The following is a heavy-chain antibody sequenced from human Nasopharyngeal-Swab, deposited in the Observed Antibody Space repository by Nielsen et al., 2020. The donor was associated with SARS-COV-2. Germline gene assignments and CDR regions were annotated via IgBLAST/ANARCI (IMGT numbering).Heavy chain of an antibody. CDR1: GFAFSDYY. V-gene: IGHV3-11*01. Sequence: GESLKISCAASGFAFSDYYMSWNRQAPGKGLEWVSYISSSGSTIYYADSVKGRFTISRDNAKNALYLQMNSLRAEDTAVYYCARDRPSYCGGDCYSVGFDYWGQGTLVTVSS. J-gene: IGHJ4*02. CDR3: ARDRPSYCGGDCYSVGFDY. CDR2: ISSSGSTI. D-gene: IGHD2-21*02.